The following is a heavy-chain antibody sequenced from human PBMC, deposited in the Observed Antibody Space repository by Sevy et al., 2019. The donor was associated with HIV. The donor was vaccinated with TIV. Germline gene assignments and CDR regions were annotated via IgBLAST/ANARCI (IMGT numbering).Heavy chain of an antibody. Sequence: GGSLRLSCAASGFTFSSYSMNWVRQAPGKGLEWVSSISSSSSYIYYADSVKGGFTISRDNAKNSLYLQMNSLGAEDAAVYCCACGPRTAAAGTRYFDYWGQGTLVTVSS. J-gene: IGHJ4*02. CDR3: ACGPRTAAAGTRYFDY. CDR2: ISSSSSYI. CDR1: GFTFSSYS. V-gene: IGHV3-21*01. D-gene: IGHD6-13*01.